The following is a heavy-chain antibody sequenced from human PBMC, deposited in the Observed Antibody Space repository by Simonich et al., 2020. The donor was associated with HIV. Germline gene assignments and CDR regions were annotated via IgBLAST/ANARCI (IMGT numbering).Heavy chain of an antibody. V-gene: IGHV4-34*01. J-gene: IGHJ4*02. CDR1: VGSFSGYY. CDR3: ARGFYQRLYYFDY. D-gene: IGHD2-2*01. Sequence: QVQLQQWGAGLLKPSETLSLTCAGYVGSFSGYYWSWIRRPPGRGLEWIGENNQCERTNYNPSLKSRVTISVDTSKNQFSLKLSSVTAADTAVYYCARGFYQRLYYFDYWGQGTLVTVSS. CDR2: NNQCERT.